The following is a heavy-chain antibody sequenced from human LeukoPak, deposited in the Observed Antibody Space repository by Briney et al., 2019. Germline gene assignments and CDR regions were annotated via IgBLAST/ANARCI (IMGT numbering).Heavy chain of an antibody. CDR3: ATDLKKGDSGCFDY. D-gene: IGHD6-19*01. CDR2: INTNTGNP. J-gene: IGHJ4*02. Sequence: ASVKVSCKASGYAFTSSALNWVRQAPGQGLEWMGWINTNTGNPTYAQGFTGRFVFSLDTSVSTAYLQISSLKAEDTAVYYCATDLKKGDSGCFDYWGQGTLVTVSS. V-gene: IGHV7-4-1*02. CDR1: GYAFTSSA.